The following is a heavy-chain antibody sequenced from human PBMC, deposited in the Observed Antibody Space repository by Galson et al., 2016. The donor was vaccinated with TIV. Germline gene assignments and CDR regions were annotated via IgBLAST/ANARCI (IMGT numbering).Heavy chain of an antibody. CDR3: ARDLSTDTTTPFDY. CDR2: INPTSGDT. D-gene: IGHD4-17*01. CDR1: GYSFTGNY. J-gene: IGHJ4*02. Sequence: SVKVSCKASGYSFTGNYIHWVRQAPGQGLEWMGWINPTSGDTNYQKRFQDRVTMTRDTSITTVCMDLNRLTSDDTAVYYCARDLSTDTTTPFDYWGQGTLVTV. V-gene: IGHV1-2*02.